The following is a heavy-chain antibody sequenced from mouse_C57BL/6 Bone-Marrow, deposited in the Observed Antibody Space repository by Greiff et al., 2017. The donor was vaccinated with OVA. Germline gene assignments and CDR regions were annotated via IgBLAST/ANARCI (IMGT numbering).Heavy chain of an antibody. Sequence: EVQLVESGPGLVKPSQSLSLTCSVTGYSITSGYYWNWIRQFPGNKLEWMGYISYDGSNNYNPSLKNRISITRDTSKNQFFLKLKSVTTEDTATYYCEREGPYDSNSYAMDYWGQGTSVTVSS. D-gene: IGHD2-5*01. J-gene: IGHJ4*01. CDR3: EREGPYDSNSYAMDY. CDR2: ISYDGSN. V-gene: IGHV3-6*01. CDR1: GYSITSGYY.